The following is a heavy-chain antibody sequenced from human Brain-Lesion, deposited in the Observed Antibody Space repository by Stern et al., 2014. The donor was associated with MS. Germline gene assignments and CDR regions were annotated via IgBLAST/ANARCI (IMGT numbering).Heavy chain of an antibody. D-gene: IGHD3-3*01. CDR2: INQDGSAK. J-gene: IGHJ5*02. CDR3: ARIDRGNYDFWSGYYDYWFDP. Sequence: EMQLVESGGDLVQPGGSLRLSCVASGFTFSDYWLTWVRQAPGKGLQWVANINQDGSAKNYVDSVKGRFTISRDNAKNSLYLQMNSLRVDDTAVYYCARIDRGNYDFWSGYYDYWFDPWGQGTLVTVSS. V-gene: IGHV3-7*01. CDR1: GFTFSDYW.